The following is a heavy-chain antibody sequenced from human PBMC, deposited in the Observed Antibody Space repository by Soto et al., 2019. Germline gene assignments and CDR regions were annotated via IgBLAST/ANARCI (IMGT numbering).Heavy chain of an antibody. CDR3: AKGIPDTGGYYYYSMDV. D-gene: IGHD5-18*01. CDR2: ISYDGSNK. CDR1: GFTFSSYA. Sequence: PGGSLRLSCAASGFTFSSYAMHWVRQAPGKGLEWVAVISYDGSNKYYADSVKGRFTISRDNSKNTLYLQMNSLRAEDTAVYYCAKGIPDTGGYYYYSMDVWGQGTAVTVSS. J-gene: IGHJ6*02. V-gene: IGHV3-30-3*01.